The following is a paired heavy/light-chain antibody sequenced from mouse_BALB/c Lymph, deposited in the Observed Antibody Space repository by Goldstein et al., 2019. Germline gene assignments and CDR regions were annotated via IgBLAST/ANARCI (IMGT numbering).Light chain of an antibody. V-gene: IGKV5-48*01. Sequence: DILLTQSPAILSVSPGERVSLSCRASQSIGTSIHWYQQRTNGSPRLLIKYASESISGIPSRFSGSGSGTDFTLTINSVESEDIADYYCQQSNSWPTYTFGGGTKLEIK. J-gene: IGKJ2*01. CDR1: QSIGTS. CDR3: QQSNSWPTYT. CDR2: YAS.
Heavy chain of an antibody. CDR1: GFTFSSYA. CDR3: ARHKATVADY. V-gene: IGHV5-9-1*01. CDR2: ISSGGNYT. J-gene: IGHJ2*01. D-gene: IGHD1-1*01. Sequence: EVMLVESGGGLVKPGGSLKLSCAASGFTFSSYALSWVRQTPEKRLEWVATISSGGNYTYFPDSMKGRFTISRDNAKNTLYLQMSSLRSEDTAIYYCARHKATVADYWGQGTTLTVSS.